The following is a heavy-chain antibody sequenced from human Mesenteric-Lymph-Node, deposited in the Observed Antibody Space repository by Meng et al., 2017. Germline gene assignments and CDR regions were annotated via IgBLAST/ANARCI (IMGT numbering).Heavy chain of an antibody. CDR2: INHSGST. CDR3: AREYSFGAFDI. Sequence: SETLSLTCAVYGGSFSGYYWSWIRQPPGKGLEWIGEINHSGSTNYNPSLKSRVTISVDTSKNQFSLKLSSVTAADTAVYYCAREYSFGAFDIWGQGTMVTVSS. D-gene: IGHD3-16*01. V-gene: IGHV4-34*01. J-gene: IGHJ3*02. CDR1: GGSFSGYY.